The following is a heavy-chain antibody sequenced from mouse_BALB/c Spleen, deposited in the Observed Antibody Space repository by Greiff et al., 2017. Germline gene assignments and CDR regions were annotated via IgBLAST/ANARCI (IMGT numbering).Heavy chain of an antibody. CDR3: ARIRDWFAY. CDR1: GYTFTSYT. V-gene: IGHV1-4*02. Sequence: VHLVESGTVLARPGASVKMSCKASGYTFTSYTMHWVKQRPGQGLEWIGYINPSSGYTEYNQKFKDKTTLTADKSSSTAYMQLSSLTSEDSAVYYCARIRDWFAYWGQGTLVTVSA. J-gene: IGHJ3*01. CDR2: INPSSGYT. D-gene: IGHD3-2*02.